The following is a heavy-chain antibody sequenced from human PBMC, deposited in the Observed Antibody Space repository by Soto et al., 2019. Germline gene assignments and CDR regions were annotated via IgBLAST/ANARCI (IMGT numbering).Heavy chain of an antibody. CDR2: FHYSENT. CDR1: GGSISSAPYA. J-gene: IGHJ6*02. D-gene: IGHD2-2*01. Sequence: PSGSPALTSTASGGSISSAPYAGAWNNQPPGEGLEWIGTFHYSENTYYNPSLESRVTISVDTSKNQFSLKVSSVTVADTAVYFFARLGGYCSSTKCYGDYGMGVWGQGTTVTVSS. V-gene: IGHV4-39*01. CDR3: ARLGGYCSSTKCYGDYGMGV.